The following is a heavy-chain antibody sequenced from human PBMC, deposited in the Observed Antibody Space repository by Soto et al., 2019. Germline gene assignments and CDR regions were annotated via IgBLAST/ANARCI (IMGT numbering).Heavy chain of an antibody. CDR2: IGKTGSDI. D-gene: IGHD3-10*01. Sequence: GGSLRLSCAASGFTLSGYYMTWMRQAPGKGLEWVSFIGKTGSDIHYADSVEGRFTISRDNAKNSLYLQMNSLRAEDTAVYYCARARGEDYYYGMDVWGQGTTVTVSS. V-gene: IGHV3-11*01. J-gene: IGHJ6*02. CDR3: ARARGEDYYYGMDV. CDR1: GFTLSGYY.